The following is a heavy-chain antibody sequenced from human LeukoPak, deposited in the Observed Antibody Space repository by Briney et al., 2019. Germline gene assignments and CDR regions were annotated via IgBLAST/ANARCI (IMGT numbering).Heavy chain of an antibody. CDR1: GGSISSYY. CDR3: ARHAALSQAPFDY. Sequence: ETLSLTCTVSGGSISSYYWSWIRQPPGKGLEWIGYIYYSGSTNYNPSLKSRVTISVDTSKNQFSLKLSSVTAADTAVYYCARHAALSQAPFDYWGQGTLVTVSS. V-gene: IGHV4-59*08. J-gene: IGHJ4*02. CDR2: IYYSGST.